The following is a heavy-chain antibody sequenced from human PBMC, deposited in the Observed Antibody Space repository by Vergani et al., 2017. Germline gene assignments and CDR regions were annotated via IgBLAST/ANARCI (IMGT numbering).Heavy chain of an antibody. CDR1: GYSISSGYY. CDR3: ASPRGYSYGYLGY. J-gene: IGHJ4*02. CDR2: IYHSGST. Sequence: QVQLQESGPGLVKPSETLSLTCAVSGYSISSGYYWGWIRQPPGKGLEWIGSIYHSGSTYYNPSLKSRVTISVDTSKNQFSLKLCSVTAADTAVYYCASPRGYSYGYLGYWGQGTLVTVSS. V-gene: IGHV4-38-2*01. D-gene: IGHD5-18*01.